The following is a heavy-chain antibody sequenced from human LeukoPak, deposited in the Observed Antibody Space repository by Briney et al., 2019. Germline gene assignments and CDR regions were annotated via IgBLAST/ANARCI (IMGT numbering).Heavy chain of an antibody. Sequence: PSETLSLTCTVSGGSISSSSYYWGWIRQPPGKGLEWIGSIYYSGSTYYNPSLKSRVTISVDTSKNQFSLKLSSATAADTAVYYCARGKQGINVNYYYYMDVWGKGTTVTVSS. CDR2: IYYSGST. CDR1: GGSISSSSYY. D-gene: IGHD3-16*01. CDR3: ARGKQGINVNYYYYMDV. J-gene: IGHJ6*03. V-gene: IGHV4-39*01.